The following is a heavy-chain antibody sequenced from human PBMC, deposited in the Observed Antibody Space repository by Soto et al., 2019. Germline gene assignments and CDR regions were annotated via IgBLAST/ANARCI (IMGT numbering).Heavy chain of an antibody. CDR2: MNPNSGNT. CDR3: ARWGGDDFWSGYYTGFRSPGAYYYYYYMDV. Sequence: ASVKVSCKASGYTFTSYDINWVRQATGQGLEWMGWMNPNSGNTGYAQKFQGRVTMTRNTSISTAYMELSSLRSEDTAVYYCARWGGDDFWSGYYTGFRSPGAYYYYYYMDVWGKGTTVTVSS. V-gene: IGHV1-8*01. J-gene: IGHJ6*03. CDR1: GYTFTSYD. D-gene: IGHD3-3*01.